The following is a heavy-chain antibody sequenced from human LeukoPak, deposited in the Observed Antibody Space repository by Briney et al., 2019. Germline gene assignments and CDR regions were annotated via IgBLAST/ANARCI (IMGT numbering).Heavy chain of an antibody. CDR1: GFTFSNYW. CDR2: IKEDGSEK. Sequence: PGGSLRLSCAASGFTFSNYWLNWVRQAPGKGLEWVANIKEDGSEKYYVDSVKGRFTISRDNAKNSLFLQMNSLRAEDTAVYYCARTLRGGVALDYWGQGTLVTVSS. J-gene: IGHJ4*02. V-gene: IGHV3-7*03. CDR3: ARTLRGGVALDY. D-gene: IGHD2-15*01.